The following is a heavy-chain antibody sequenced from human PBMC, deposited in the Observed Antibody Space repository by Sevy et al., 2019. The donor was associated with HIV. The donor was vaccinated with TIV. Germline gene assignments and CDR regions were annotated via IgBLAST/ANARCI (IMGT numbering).Heavy chain of an antibody. J-gene: IGHJ6*02. V-gene: IGHV4-39*01. CDR2: IYYSGST. CDR3: ASGGELSHYYYYGMDV. D-gene: IGHD3-16*02. Sequence: SETLSLTCTVSGGSISSSSYYWGWIRQPPGKGLEWIGSIYYSGSTYYNPSLKSRFTISVDTSKNQFSLKLSSVTAADTAVYYCASGGELSHYYYYGMDVWGQGTTVTVSS. CDR1: GGSISSSSYY.